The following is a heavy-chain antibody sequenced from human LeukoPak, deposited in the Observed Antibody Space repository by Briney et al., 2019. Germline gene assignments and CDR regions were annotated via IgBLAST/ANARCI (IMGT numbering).Heavy chain of an antibody. J-gene: IGHJ4*02. D-gene: IGHD6-13*01. Sequence: SETLSLTCTVSGDSISSSTYYWGWIRQPPGKGLEWIGSIYSSGSTYHNPSLKSRVTISVDTSKNQFSLKLSSVTAADTAVYYCASFLDSSWYGSYFDYWGQGTLVTVSS. V-gene: IGHV4-39*07. CDR2: IYSSGST. CDR3: ASFLDSSWYGSYFDY. CDR1: GDSISSSTYY.